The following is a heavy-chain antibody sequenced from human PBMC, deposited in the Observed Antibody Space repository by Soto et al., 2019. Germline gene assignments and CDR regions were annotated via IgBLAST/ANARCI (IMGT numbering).Heavy chain of an antibody. CDR1: GYTFTNYH. CDR2: VDPNGGGS. CDR3: ATWVDYGDFEGFDF. Sequence: ASVKVSCKASGYTFTNYHMHWVRQAPGQGLEWMGWVDPNGGGSNSAQKFQGSVTMTWDTSITTAYLDLTRLTTNDTATYFCATWVDYGDFEGFDFWGQGTLVTVSS. D-gene: IGHD4-17*01. V-gene: IGHV1-2*04. J-gene: IGHJ4*02.